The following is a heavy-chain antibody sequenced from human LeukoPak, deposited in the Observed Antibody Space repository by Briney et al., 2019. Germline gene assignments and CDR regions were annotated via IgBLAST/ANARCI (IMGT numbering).Heavy chain of an antibody. Sequence: GGPLRLSCAASGFTFSTHWMYWVRQAPGKELVWVSRISGDGSGTSYADSVKGRFTISRDNAKDTLYLQMTSPRVEDTAVYSCASLLTPYHGSGGGGMDVWGQGTTVTVSS. J-gene: IGHJ6*02. V-gene: IGHV3-74*01. D-gene: IGHD3-10*01. CDR1: GFTFSTHW. CDR3: ASLLTPYHGSGGGGMDV. CDR2: ISGDGSGT.